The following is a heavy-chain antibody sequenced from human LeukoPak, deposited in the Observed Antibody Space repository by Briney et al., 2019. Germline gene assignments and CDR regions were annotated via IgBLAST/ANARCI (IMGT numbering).Heavy chain of an antibody. Sequence: GGSLRLSCAASGFTFSSYGMHWVRQAPGKGLEWVAFIRYDGSNKYYADSVKGRFTISRDNSKNTLYLQMNSLRAEDTAVYYCAKGIVVVPAAIPDAFDIWGQGTMVTVSS. D-gene: IGHD2-2*01. CDR3: AKGIVVVPAAIPDAFDI. J-gene: IGHJ3*02. CDR2: IRYDGSNK. V-gene: IGHV3-30*02. CDR1: GFTFSSYG.